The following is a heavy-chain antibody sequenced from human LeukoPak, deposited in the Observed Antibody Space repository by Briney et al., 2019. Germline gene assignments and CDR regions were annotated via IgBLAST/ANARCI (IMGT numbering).Heavy chain of an antibody. CDR2: INPNSGGT. J-gene: IGHJ3*02. CDR1: GYTFTGYY. Sequence: WASVKVSCKASGYTFTGYYMHWVRQAPGQGLEWMGWINPNSGGTNYAQKFQGRVTMTRDTSISTAYMELSRLRSDDTAVYYCARDRGYGDYNDAFDIWGQGTMVTVSS. CDR3: ARDRGYGDYNDAFDI. V-gene: IGHV1-2*02. D-gene: IGHD4-17*01.